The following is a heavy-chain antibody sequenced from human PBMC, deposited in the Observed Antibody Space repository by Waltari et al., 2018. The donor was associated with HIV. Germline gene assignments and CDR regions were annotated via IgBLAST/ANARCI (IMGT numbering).Heavy chain of an antibody. V-gene: IGHV3-30*18. Sequence: QVQLVESGGGVAQPGRSLRLSCTASGFTFSNYGMHWVRQAPGKGLEWVAVISYDGNNKYYADSVKGRFTISRDSSKNTLYLQMSSLRPEDTAVYYCVKVKYFDSSGYDYWGQGTLVTVSS. J-gene: IGHJ4*02. CDR1: GFTFSNYG. D-gene: IGHD3-22*01. CDR3: VKVKYFDSSGYDY. CDR2: ISYDGNNK.